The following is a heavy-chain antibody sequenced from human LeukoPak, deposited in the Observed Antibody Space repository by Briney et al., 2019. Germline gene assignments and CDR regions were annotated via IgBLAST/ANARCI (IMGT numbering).Heavy chain of an antibody. V-gene: IGHV4-30-2*01. CDR3: ARVLEYSSSSGFDY. J-gene: IGHJ4*02. CDR1: GGSISSGGYY. CDR2: IYHSGST. Sequence: PSETLSLTCTVSGGSISSGGYYWSWIRQPPGKGLEWIGYIYHSGSTYYNPSLKSRVTISVDRSKNQFSLKLSSVTAADTAVYYCARVLEYSSSSGFDYWGQGTLVTVSS. D-gene: IGHD6-6*01.